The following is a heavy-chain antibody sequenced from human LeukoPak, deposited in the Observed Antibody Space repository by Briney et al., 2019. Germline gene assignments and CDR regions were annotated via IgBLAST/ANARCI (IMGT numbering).Heavy chain of an antibody. V-gene: IGHV1-2*02. D-gene: IGHD2-2*01. J-gene: IGHJ4*02. Sequence: ASVKVSCKASGYTFTGYYMHWVRQAPGQGLEWMGWINPNSGGTNYAQKFQGRVTMTRDTSISTAYMELSRLRSDDTAVYYCASTGVVPAAPYYFDYWGQGTLVTVPS. CDR2: INPNSGGT. CDR3: ASTGVVPAAPYYFDY. CDR1: GYTFTGYY.